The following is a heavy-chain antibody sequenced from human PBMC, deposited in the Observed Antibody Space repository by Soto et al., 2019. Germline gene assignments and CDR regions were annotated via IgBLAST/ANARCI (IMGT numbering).Heavy chain of an antibody. D-gene: IGHD6-6*01. CDR3: ARMTRYPDHRIGEIRSSIAARPGRSYYYYYYMDV. J-gene: IGHJ6*03. CDR2: INHSGST. Sequence: QVQLQQWGAGLLKPSETLSLTCAVYGGSFSGYYWSWIRQPPGKGLEWIGEINHSGSTNYNPSLKSRVTISVDTSKNQFSLKLSSVTAADTAVYYCARMTRYPDHRIGEIRSSIAARPGRSYYYYYYMDVWGKGTTVTVSS. CDR1: GGSFSGYY. V-gene: IGHV4-34*01.